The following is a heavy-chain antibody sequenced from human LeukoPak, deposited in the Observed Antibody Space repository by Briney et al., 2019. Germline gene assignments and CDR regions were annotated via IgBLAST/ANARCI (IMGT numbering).Heavy chain of an antibody. V-gene: IGHV3-23*01. J-gene: IGHJ5*02. D-gene: IGHD1-1*01. CDR3: TIRTSTLDDP. Sequence: GGSLRLSCAASGFTFSNSGMSWVRQAPGKGPEWVSTISGSDGSTYYADSVKGRFTISRDNSKNTLYLQMNSLRAEDTAVYYCTIRTSTLDDPWGQGTLVTVSS. CDR2: ISGSDGST. CDR1: GFTFSNSG.